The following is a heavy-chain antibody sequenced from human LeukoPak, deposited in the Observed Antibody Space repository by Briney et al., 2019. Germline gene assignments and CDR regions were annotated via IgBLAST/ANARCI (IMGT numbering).Heavy chain of an antibody. Sequence: PSETLSLTCAVSGYSISSGYYWGWIRQPPGKGLEWIGSIYHSGSTYYNPSLKSRVTISVDTSKNQFSLKLSSVTAADTAVYYCARDGSELLTAFDIWGQGTMVTVFS. V-gene: IGHV4-38-2*02. CDR1: GYSISSGYY. J-gene: IGHJ3*02. CDR3: ARDGSELLTAFDI. D-gene: IGHD5-12*01. CDR2: IYHSGST.